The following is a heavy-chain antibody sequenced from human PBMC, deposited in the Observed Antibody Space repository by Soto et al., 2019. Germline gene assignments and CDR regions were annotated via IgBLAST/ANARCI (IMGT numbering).Heavy chain of an antibody. V-gene: IGHV4-4*02. D-gene: IGHD2-15*01. Sequence: QVQLQESGPGLVKPSGTLSLTCAVSGGSISSSNWWSWVRQPPGKGLEWIGEIYHSGSPNYNPSPETRDTISGDKSKNQCSLKRGSLPAADTAVYYCARDQGGGPYFDLWGRGTLVAVCS. CDR2: IYHSGSP. CDR3: ARDQGGGPYFDL. CDR1: GGSISSSNW. J-gene: IGHJ2*01.